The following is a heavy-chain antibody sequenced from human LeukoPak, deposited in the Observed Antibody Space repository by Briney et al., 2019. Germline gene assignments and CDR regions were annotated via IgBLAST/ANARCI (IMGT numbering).Heavy chain of an antibody. CDR3: AKDQSDILTGLDY. J-gene: IGHJ4*02. CDR2: ISGSGGST. CDR1: GGSFSGYY. V-gene: IGHV3-23*01. Sequence: QSSETLSLTCAVYGGSFSGYYWSWVRQAPGKGLEWVSAISGSGGSTYYADSVKGRFTSSRDNSKNTLYLQMNSLRAEDTAVYYCAKDQSDILTGLDYWGQGTLVTVSS. D-gene: IGHD3-9*01.